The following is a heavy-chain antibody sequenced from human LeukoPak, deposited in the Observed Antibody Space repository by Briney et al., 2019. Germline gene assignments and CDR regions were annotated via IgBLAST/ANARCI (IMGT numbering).Heavy chain of an antibody. CDR2: ISAYSGNT. CDR3: ARDIATVVHQD. J-gene: IGHJ4*02. CDR1: GYTFTNYG. D-gene: IGHD2-2*01. V-gene: IGHV1-18*01. Sequence: ASVKVSCEASGYTFTNYGITWVRQAPGQGLEWMGWISAYSGNTNYVQKFQGRVTMATDASTSTAYMELRSLRSDDTAVYYCARDIATVVHQDWGQGTLVTVSS.